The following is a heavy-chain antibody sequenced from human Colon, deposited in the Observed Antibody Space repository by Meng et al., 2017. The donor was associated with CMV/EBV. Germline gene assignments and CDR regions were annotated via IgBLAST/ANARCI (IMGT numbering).Heavy chain of an antibody. CDR3: AKDPRSGISQRVGMDV. V-gene: IGHV3-33*06. D-gene: IGHD3-10*01. J-gene: IGHJ6*02. CDR1: GFTFSSYG. CDR2: IWYDGSNK. Sequence: GESLKISCAASGFTFSSYGMHWVRQAPGKGLEWVAVIWYDGSNKYYADSVKGRFTISRDNSKNTLYLQMNSQRAEDTAVYYCAKDPRSGISQRVGMDVWGQGTTVTVSS.